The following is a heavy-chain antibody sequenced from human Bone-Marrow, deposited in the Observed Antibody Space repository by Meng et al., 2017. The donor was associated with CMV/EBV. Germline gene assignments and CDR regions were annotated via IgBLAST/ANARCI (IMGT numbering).Heavy chain of an antibody. CDR3: ARGGGSRFLEWLSHWYFDL. V-gene: IGHV3-7*01. J-gene: IGHJ2*01. D-gene: IGHD3-3*01. Sequence: GGSLRLSCAASGFTFSSYWMSWVRQAPGKGLEWVANIKQDGSEKYYVDSVKGRFTISRDNAKNSLYLQMNSLRAEDTAVYYCARGGGSRFLEWLSHWYFDLWGRGTLVTVSS. CDR2: IKQDGSEK. CDR1: GFTFSSYW.